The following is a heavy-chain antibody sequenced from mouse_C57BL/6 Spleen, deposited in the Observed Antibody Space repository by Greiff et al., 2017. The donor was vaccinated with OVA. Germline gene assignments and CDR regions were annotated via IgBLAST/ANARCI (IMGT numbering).Heavy chain of an antibody. D-gene: IGHD1-1*01. V-gene: IGHV10-1*01. CDR3: VRHNYGSSWWYFDV. CDR2: IRSKSNNYAT. Sequence: EVQRVESGGGLVQPKGSLKLSCAASGFSFNTYAMNWVRQAPGKGLEWVARIRSKSNNYATYYADSVKDRFTISRDDSESMLYLQMNNLKTEDTAMYYCVRHNYGSSWWYFDVWGTGTTVTVSS. J-gene: IGHJ1*03. CDR1: GFSFNTYA.